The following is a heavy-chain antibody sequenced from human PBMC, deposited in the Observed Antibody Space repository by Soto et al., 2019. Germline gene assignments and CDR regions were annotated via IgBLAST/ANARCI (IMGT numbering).Heavy chain of an antibody. CDR1: GYTFTSYD. Sequence: QVQLVQSGAEVKKPGASVKVSCKASGYTFTSYDINWVRHATGPGLEWMGWMNPNSGNTGYTQKFQGRVTMTRNTSISTAYMELSSLRSEDSAVYYCARGYGWHYYFWRFDPWGQGTLVTVSS. V-gene: IGHV1-8*01. J-gene: IGHJ5*02. D-gene: IGHD3-3*01. CDR2: MNPNSGNT. CDR3: ARGYGWHYYFWRFDP.